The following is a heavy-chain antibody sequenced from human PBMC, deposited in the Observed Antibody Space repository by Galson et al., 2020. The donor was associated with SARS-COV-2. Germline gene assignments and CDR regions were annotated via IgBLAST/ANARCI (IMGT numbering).Heavy chain of an antibody. CDR1: GGSISSYY. CDR2: IYYSGST. J-gene: IGHJ4*02. CDR3: ASQLRYSGYDLFEY. V-gene: IGHV4-59*01. D-gene: IGHD5-12*01. Sequence: SETLSLTFTVSGGSISSYYWSWIRQPPGKGLEWIGYIYYSGSTNYNPSLKSRVTISVDTSKNQFSLKLNSVTAADTAVYYCASQLRYSGYDLFEYWGQGTLVTVSS.